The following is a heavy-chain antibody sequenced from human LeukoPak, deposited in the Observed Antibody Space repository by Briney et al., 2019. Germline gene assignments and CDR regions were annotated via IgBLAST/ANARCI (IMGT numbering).Heavy chain of an antibody. J-gene: IGHJ6*02. Sequence: PGGSLRLSCAASGFTVSSYWMNWARQAPGKGLEWVASINHNGNVKYYVDSVKGRFTISRDNAKNSLYLQMSNLRAEDTAVYFCARGGGLDVWGQGATVTVSS. D-gene: IGHD3-16*01. V-gene: IGHV3-7*03. CDR3: ARGGGLDV. CDR2: INHNGNVK. CDR1: GFTVSSYW.